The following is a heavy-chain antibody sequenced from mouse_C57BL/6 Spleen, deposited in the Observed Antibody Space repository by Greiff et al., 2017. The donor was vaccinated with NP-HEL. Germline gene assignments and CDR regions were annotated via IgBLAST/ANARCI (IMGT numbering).Heavy chain of an antibody. Sequence: EVKLVESGGGLVQPKGSLKLSCAASGFSFNTYAMNWVRQAPGKGLEWVARIRSKSNNYATSYADSVKDRFTISRDDTESMLYLQMNNLKTEDTAMYYCVRQTVAWFAYWGQGTLVTVSA. CDR1: GFSFNTYA. J-gene: IGHJ3*01. CDR2: IRSKSNNYAT. D-gene: IGHD1-1*01. V-gene: IGHV10-1*01. CDR3: VRQTVAWFAY.